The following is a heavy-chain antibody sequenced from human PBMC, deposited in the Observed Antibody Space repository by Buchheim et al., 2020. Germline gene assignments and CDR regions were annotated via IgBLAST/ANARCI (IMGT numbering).Heavy chain of an antibody. CDR3: ARVRRRIVVVVAATNYYYGMDV. D-gene: IGHD2-15*01. Sequence: QVQLQQWGAGLLKPSETLSLTCAVYGGSFSGYYWSWIRQPPGKGLEWIGEINHSGSTNYNPSLKSRVTISVDTSKNQFSLKLSSVTAADTAVYYCARVRRRIVVVVAATNYYYGMDVWGQGIT. J-gene: IGHJ6*02. CDR1: GGSFSGYY. CDR2: INHSGST. V-gene: IGHV4-34*01.